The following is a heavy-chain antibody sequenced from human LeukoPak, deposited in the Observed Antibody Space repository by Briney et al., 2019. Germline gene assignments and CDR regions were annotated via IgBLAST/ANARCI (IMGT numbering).Heavy chain of an antibody. CDR1: GFTFSDYY. J-gene: IGHJ4*02. CDR3: ARVPGSRSPYYFDS. CDR2: ISSGGATI. D-gene: IGHD1-26*01. Sequence: GGSLGLSCAASGFTFSDYYMSWVRQAPGKGLEWVSYISSGGATIKYAESVKGRFTISRDNAKNSLYLQMSSVRVEDTAVYYCARVPGSRSPYYFDSWGQGALVTVSP. V-gene: IGHV3-11*04.